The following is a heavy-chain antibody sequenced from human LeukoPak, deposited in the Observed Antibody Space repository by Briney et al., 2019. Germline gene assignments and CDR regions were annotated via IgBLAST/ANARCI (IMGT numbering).Heavy chain of an antibody. V-gene: IGHV3-7*01. Sequence: GGSLRLSCVASGLSFSSSWMTWVRQAPGKGLEWVATINADGSSRGHADSVKDRFTISRDNAKNSLYLQMNSLRVEDTAVYSCARDRAGGDYDYWGQGTLVTVSS. CDR2: INADGSSR. D-gene: IGHD3-16*01. CDR1: GLSFSSSW. J-gene: IGHJ4*02. CDR3: ARDRAGGDYDY.